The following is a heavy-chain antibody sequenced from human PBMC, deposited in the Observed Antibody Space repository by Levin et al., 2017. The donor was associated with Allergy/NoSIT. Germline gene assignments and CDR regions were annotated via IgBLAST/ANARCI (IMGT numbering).Heavy chain of an antibody. CDR1: GFTFSSYA. V-gene: IGHV3-30*04. CDR3: ARDPARIAALLHGMDV. J-gene: IGHJ6*02. CDR2: ISYDGSNK. D-gene: IGHD6-6*01. Sequence: GESLKISCAASGFTFSSYAMHWVRQAPGKGLEWVAVISYDGSNKYYADSVKGRFTISRDNSKNTLYRQMNSLRAEDTAVYYCARDPARIAALLHGMDVWGQGTTVTVSS.